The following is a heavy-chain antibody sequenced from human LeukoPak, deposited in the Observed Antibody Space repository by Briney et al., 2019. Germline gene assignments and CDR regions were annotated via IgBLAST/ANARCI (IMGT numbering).Heavy chain of an antibody. Sequence: SQTLSLTCAVSGGSISSGGYSWSWIRQPPGKGLEWIGYIYYSGSTYYNPSLKSRVTISVDTSKNQFSLKLSSVTAADTAVYYCASLRPYYYDSSDWFDPWGQGTLVTVSS. CDR1: GGSISSGGYS. CDR3: ASLRPYYYDSSDWFDP. V-gene: IGHV4-30-4*07. J-gene: IGHJ5*02. D-gene: IGHD3-22*01. CDR2: IYYSGST.